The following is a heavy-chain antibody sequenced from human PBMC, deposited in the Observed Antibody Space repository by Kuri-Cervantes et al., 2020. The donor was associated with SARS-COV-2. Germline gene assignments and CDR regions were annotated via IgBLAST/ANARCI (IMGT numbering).Heavy chain of an antibody. Sequence: SETLSLTCTVSGGSISTYYWSWIRQPPGKGLEWIGYIYYSGSTTYNPSLKSRVTISVDTSKNQFSLELDSVTAADTAVYYSARESNYSHYYGTEVWGQGTTVTVSS. J-gene: IGHJ6*02. CDR1: GGSISTYY. V-gene: IGHV4-59*01. CDR2: IYYSGST. CDR3: ARESNYSHYYGTEV.